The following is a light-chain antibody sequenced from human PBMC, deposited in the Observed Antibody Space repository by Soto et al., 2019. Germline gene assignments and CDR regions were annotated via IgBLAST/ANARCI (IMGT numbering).Light chain of an antibody. CDR1: SSDVGGYIY. CDR2: DVT. CDR3: SSYTTSSSYV. Sequence: QSALTQPASVSGSPGQSITISCTGTSSDVGGYIYVSWYQQHPGKAPKLMIYDVTSRPSGVSYRFSGSKSGNTASLNISGLQAEDEADYYCSSYTTSSSYVFGTGTKVTLL. J-gene: IGLJ1*01. V-gene: IGLV2-14*01.